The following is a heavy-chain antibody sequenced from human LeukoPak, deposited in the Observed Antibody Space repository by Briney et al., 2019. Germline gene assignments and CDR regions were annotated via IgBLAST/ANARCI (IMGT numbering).Heavy chain of an antibody. CDR3: ARSSGGGFGELLGWFDP. CDR2: IYYSGST. CDR1: GGSISSYY. D-gene: IGHD3-10*01. J-gene: IGHJ5*02. V-gene: IGHV4-59*01. Sequence: SETLSLTCTVSGGSISSYYWSWIRQPPGKGLEWIGYIYYSGSTNYNPSLKSRVTISVDTSKNQFSLKLSSVTAADTAVYYCARSSGGGFGELLGWFDPWGQGTLVTVSS.